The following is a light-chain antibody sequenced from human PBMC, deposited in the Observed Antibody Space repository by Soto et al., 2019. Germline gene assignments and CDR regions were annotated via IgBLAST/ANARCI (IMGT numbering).Light chain of an antibody. CDR1: SSDIGSHDH. CDR3: SSYAGANTLL. J-gene: IGLJ7*01. Sequence: QSALTQPASVSGSPGQSITISCTGTSSDIGSHDHVFWYQQHPNKAPRLLIFDVSNRPSGISNRFSGSKSGNTASLTISGLQTEDEADYHCSSYAGANTLLFGGGTQLTVL. V-gene: IGLV2-14*03. CDR2: DVS.